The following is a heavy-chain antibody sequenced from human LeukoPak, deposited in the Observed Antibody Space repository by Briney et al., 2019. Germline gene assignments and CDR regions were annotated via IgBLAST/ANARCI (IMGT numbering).Heavy chain of an antibody. Sequence: GGSLRLSCAASGFTFSSYGMHWVRQAPGKGLEWAAVISYDGSNKYYADSVKGRFTISRDNSKNTLYLQMNSLRAEDTAVYYCAKDRTWGYYGDYFPFDYWGQGTLVTVSS. CDR1: GFTFSSYG. V-gene: IGHV3-30*18. D-gene: IGHD4-17*01. J-gene: IGHJ4*02. CDR3: AKDRTWGYYGDYFPFDY. CDR2: ISYDGSNK.